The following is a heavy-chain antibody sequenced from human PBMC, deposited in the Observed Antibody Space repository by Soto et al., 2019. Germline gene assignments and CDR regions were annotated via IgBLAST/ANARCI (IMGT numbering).Heavy chain of an antibody. CDR2: INPNSGGT. V-gene: IGHV1-2*02. D-gene: IGHD3-10*01. CDR1: GYTFTGYY. CDR3: AREVGSYYGSGSYSP. Sequence: QVQLVQSGAEVKKPGASVKVSCKASGYTFTGYYMHWVRQAPGQGLEWMGWINPNSGGTKYAQKFQGRVTMTRDTSISTAYMELSRLRSDDTAVYYCAREVGSYYGSGSYSPWGQGTLVTVSS. J-gene: IGHJ5*02.